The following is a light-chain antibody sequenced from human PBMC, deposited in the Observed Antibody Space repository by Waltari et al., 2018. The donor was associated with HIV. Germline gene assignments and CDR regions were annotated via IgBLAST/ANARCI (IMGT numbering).Light chain of an antibody. J-gene: IGKJ4*01. Sequence: LSCRASQSVSTNLAWYQQKPGQAPRLLIYGASTRATGIPARFSGSGSGTDFTLTISSLQSEDSVTYYCQQYNNWPLAFGGGTKVEIK. CDR2: GAS. CDR1: QSVSTN. V-gene: IGKV3-15*01. CDR3: QQYNNWPLA.